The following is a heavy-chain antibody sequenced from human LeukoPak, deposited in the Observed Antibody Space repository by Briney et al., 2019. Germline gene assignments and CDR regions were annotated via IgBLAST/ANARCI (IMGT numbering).Heavy chain of an antibody. Sequence: RAGGSLRLSCAASGFTFSNAWMSWVRQAPGKGLEWVGRIKSKTDGGTTDYAAPVKGRFTISRDDSKNTLYLQMNSLKTEDTAVYYCTTDGTGIVGARFWGPHWGQGTLVTVSS. J-gene: IGHJ4*02. CDR1: GFTFSNAW. D-gene: IGHD1-26*01. V-gene: IGHV3-15*01. CDR2: IKSKTDGGTT. CDR3: TTDGTGIVGARFWGPH.